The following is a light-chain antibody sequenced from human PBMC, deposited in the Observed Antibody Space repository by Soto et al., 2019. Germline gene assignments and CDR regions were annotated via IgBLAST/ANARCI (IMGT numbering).Light chain of an antibody. Sequence: EIVMTQSPATLSVSPGERATLSCRATQGVSRNLAWYQQKPGQAPSLLIYGASTRATGIPDRFSGSGSGTDFTLTISRLEPEDFAVYFCQQYGTSLLTFGGGTKVDI. V-gene: IGKV3-20*01. CDR3: QQYGTSLLT. J-gene: IGKJ4*02. CDR1: QGVSRN. CDR2: GAS.